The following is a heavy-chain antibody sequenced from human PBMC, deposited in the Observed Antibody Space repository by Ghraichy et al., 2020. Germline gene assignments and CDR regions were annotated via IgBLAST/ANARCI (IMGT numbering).Heavy chain of an antibody. CDR1: GYTLTELS. Sequence: ASVKVSFKVSGYTLTELSMHWVRQAPGKGLEWMGGFDPEDGETIYAQKFQGRVTMTEDTSTDTAYMELSSLRSEDTAVYYCATRLAIFGVVSFDYWGQGTLVTVSS. J-gene: IGHJ4*02. CDR3: ATRLAIFGVVSFDY. V-gene: IGHV1-24*01. CDR2: FDPEDGET. D-gene: IGHD3-3*01.